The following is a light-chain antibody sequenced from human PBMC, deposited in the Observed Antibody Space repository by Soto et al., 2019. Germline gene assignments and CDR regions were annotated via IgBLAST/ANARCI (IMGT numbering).Light chain of an antibody. CDR3: QQYNSYSIT. Sequence: DIHITQAPSSLSGSVGDGLTLTCRASQGIRNDLGWYQQKPGKAPKRLISGASTLQSGVPSRFSGSGSGTEFTLTISSLQPDDFATYYCQQYNSYSITFGQGTKADIK. CDR2: GAS. CDR1: QGIRND. V-gene: IGKV1-17*01. J-gene: IGKJ1*01.